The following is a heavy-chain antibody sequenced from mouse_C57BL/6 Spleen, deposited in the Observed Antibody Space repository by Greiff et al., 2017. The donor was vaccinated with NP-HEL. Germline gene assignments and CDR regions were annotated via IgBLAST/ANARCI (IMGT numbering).Heavy chain of an antibody. V-gene: IGHV1-9*01. J-gene: IGHJ4*01. CDR3: SRGIYYYGSSYAMDY. CDR2: ILPGGGST. CDR1: GYTFTGYW. Sequence: VQLQQSGAELMKPGASVKLSCKATGYTFTGYWIEWVKQRPGHGLEWIGEILPGGGSTNYNEQFKGKATFTSDTSSNTANMQNSSLTTEDSAIYSGSRGIYYYGSSYAMDYWGQGTSVTVSS. D-gene: IGHD1-1*01.